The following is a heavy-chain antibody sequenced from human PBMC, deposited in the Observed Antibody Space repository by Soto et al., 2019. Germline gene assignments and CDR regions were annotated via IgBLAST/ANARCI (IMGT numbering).Heavy chain of an antibody. J-gene: IGHJ4*01. CDR1: GFTFGSCA. CDR3: AKKVDPYRSSPFDY. D-gene: IGHD6-19*01. V-gene: IGHV3-23*01. Sequence: EVQLLESGGGLVQPGESQRLSCAASGFTFGSCAMSWVRQAPGQGLEWVSTITGSGGSIYYAESVKGRFTISRDNSKNTLYMQMNSLRAEDTAVYYCAKKVDPYRSSPFDYWGHGTLVTVSS. CDR2: ITGSGGSI.